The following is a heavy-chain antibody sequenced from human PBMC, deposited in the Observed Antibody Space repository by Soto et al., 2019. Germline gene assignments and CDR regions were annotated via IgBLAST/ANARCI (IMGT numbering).Heavy chain of an antibody. CDR3: ARLAVAGFVPVDY. D-gene: IGHD6-19*01. CDR1: GGSISSSSYY. CDR2: IYYSGST. Sequence: QLQLQESGPGLVKPSETLSLTCTVSGGSISSSSYYWGWIRQPPGKGLEWIGSIYYSGSTYYNPSLKSRVTISADKSKNQFSLKLSAVTAAHTAVYYCARLAVAGFVPVDYWGQGNLVNVSS. V-gene: IGHV4-39*01. J-gene: IGHJ4*02.